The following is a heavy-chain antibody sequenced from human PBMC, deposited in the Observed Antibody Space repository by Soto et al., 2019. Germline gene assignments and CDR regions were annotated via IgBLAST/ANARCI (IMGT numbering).Heavy chain of an antibody. CDR3: ARGYSTRTNNWFDP. CDR2: IYYSGST. V-gene: IGHV4-31*03. Sequence: QVQLQDSGPGLVTPSQTMSLTCTVSGGSISRGGYYWSCIRQHPGQGLEWIGYIYYSGSTYYNPSLASRVTISVDTSNTEFSLKLSSVTAADTAVYYCARGYSTRTNNWFDPWGQGTLVTVSS. D-gene: IGHD6-13*01. CDR1: GGSISRGGYY. J-gene: IGHJ5*02.